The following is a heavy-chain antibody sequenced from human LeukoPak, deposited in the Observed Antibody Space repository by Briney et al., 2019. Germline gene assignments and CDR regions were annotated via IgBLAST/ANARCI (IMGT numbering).Heavy chain of an antibody. CDR1: GYTFTSCA. V-gene: IGHV1-3*01. D-gene: IGHD5-12*01. CDR3: ARDPLSGYHDC. J-gene: IGHJ4*02. CDR2: INSGNGDT. Sequence: ASVTVSCKASGYTFTSCAIHWVRQAPGQSLEWMGWINSGNGDTKYSQKFQGRVAITRDTSATTAYLELSSLTSEDTALYYCARDPLSGYHDCWGQGTLVTVSS.